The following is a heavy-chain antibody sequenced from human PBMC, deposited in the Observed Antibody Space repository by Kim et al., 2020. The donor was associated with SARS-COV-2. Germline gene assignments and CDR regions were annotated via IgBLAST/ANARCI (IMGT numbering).Heavy chain of an antibody. CDR2: IIPIFGTA. V-gene: IGHV1-69*13. CDR3: ASLSYYYDSSGYYYGPYYFDY. J-gene: IGHJ4*02. Sequence: SVKVSCKASGGTFSSYAISWVRQAPGQGLEWMGGIIPIFGTANYAQKFQGRVTITADESTSTAYMELSSLRSEDTAVYYCASLSYYYDSSGYYYGPYYFDYWGQGTLVTVSS. D-gene: IGHD3-22*01. CDR1: GGTFSSYA.